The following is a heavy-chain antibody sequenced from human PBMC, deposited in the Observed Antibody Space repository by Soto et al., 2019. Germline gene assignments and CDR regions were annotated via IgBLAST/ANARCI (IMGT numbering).Heavy chain of an antibody. CDR2: ISAYNGNT. CDR3: TREWSGDDHYFDY. CDR1: GYTFTNYG. D-gene: IGHD3-3*01. J-gene: IGHJ4*02. Sequence: QVQLVQSGAEVKKPGASVKVSCKASGYTFTNYGINWVRQAPGQGLEWMGWISAYNGNTNYAQKFQGRVTMTTDTXTSTAYMELRSLRSDDTAVYYWTREWSGDDHYFDYWGQGTLVTVSS. V-gene: IGHV1-18*01.